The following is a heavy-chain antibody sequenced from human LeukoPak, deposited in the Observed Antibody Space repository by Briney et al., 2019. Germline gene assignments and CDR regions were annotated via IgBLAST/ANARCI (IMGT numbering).Heavy chain of an antibody. J-gene: IGHJ4*02. CDR2: INPNSGGT. CDR1: GYTFTGYY. V-gene: IGHV1-2*02. CDR3: ARVKVPAANDVLFDY. Sequence: WASVTVSCKASGYTFTGYYMHWVRQAPGQGLEWMAWINPNSGGTNYAQKFQGRVTMARDTSISTAYMELSRLRSDDTAVYYCARVKVPAANDVLFDYWGQGTLVTVSS. D-gene: IGHD2-2*01.